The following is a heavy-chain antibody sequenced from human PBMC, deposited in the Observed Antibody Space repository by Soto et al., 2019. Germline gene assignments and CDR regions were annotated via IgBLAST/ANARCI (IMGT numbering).Heavy chain of an antibody. V-gene: IGHV3-33*01. Sequence: QVQLVESGGGVVQPGRSLRLSCAASGFTFSSYGMHWVRQAPGKGLEWVAVIWYDGSNKYYADSVKGRFTISRDNSKNPLEPEKDRLRTQDTAVYYCARDKVGHLDYWGQGTLVTVSS. D-gene: IGHD1-26*01. CDR3: ARDKVGHLDY. CDR2: IWYDGSNK. J-gene: IGHJ4*02. CDR1: GFTFSSYG.